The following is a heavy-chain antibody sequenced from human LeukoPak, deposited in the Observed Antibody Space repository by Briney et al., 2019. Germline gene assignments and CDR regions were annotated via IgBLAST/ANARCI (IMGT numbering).Heavy chain of an antibody. J-gene: IGHJ4*02. Sequence: GGSLRLSCTASGFTFSSYEMNWFRQAPGKGLEWVAYISNGGSTTYYADSVRGRFTISRDNAKNSMYLQMNSLRDEDMAVYYCARDPSGRASHLDYWGQGTLVTVSS. CDR1: GFTFSSYE. CDR3: ARDPSGRASHLDY. D-gene: IGHD3-10*01. V-gene: IGHV3-48*03. CDR2: ISNGGSTT.